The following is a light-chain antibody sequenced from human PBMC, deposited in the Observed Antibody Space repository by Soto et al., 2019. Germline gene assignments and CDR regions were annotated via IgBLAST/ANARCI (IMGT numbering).Light chain of an antibody. CDR1: QDISNY. CDR2: GAS. Sequence: DIQVTQSPSSLSASVGDRVTITCQASQDISNYLNWYQQKLGKAPKLLIYGASNLETGVPSRFSGSGSGTDFTFTISSLQPEDIATYYCQQYSHLITFGQGTRLEIK. J-gene: IGKJ5*01. CDR3: QQYSHLIT. V-gene: IGKV1-33*01.